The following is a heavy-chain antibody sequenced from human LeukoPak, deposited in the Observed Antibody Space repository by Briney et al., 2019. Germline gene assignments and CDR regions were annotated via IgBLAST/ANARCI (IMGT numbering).Heavy chain of an antibody. V-gene: IGHV4-31*03. J-gene: IGHJ6*04. CDR2: IYSSGST. D-gene: IGHD3-10*01. CDR3: AREGITMVRGVPNYYYGMDV. Sequence: SQTFALTSPFLGGSINSGGYYWSRLRQPPGRGLEWIGFIYSSGSTYYNPALKSRVTISVDTSKNQFSLKLSSVTAADTAVYYCAREGITMVRGVPNYYYGMDVWGKGTTVTVSS. CDR1: GGSINSGGYY.